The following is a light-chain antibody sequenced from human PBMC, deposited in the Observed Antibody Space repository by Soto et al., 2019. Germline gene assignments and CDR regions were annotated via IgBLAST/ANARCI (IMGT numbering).Light chain of an antibody. CDR3: QQYNSWPLT. J-gene: IGKJ4*01. Sequence: ETVMTQSPATLSMSPGERATLSCRASQSLTSDLAWYQQKPGQAPRLLIYGASTRATGIPGRFSGSGSGTEFTLTISSLQSEDFAVYYCQQYNSWPLTFGGGTKVDIK. V-gene: IGKV3-15*01. CDR2: GAS. CDR1: QSLTSD.